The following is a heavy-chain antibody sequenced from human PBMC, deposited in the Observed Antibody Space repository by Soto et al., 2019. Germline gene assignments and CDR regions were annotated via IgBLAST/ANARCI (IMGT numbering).Heavy chain of an antibody. J-gene: IGHJ5*02. D-gene: IGHD6-13*01. Sequence: PGGSLRLSCAASGFTFSTYSMNWVRQAPGKGLEWISYITSSSTTIFYADPVKGRFTISRDNAKNSLYLQMNSLRDEDTSVYYCARDNGIAGSFDPWGQGTLVTVSS. V-gene: IGHV3-48*02. CDR2: ITSSSTTI. CDR3: ARDNGIAGSFDP. CDR1: GFTFSTYS.